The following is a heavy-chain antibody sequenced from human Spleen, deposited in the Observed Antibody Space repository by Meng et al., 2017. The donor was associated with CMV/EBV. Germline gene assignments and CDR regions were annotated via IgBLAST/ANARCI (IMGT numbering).Heavy chain of an antibody. CDR2: INNSGST. D-gene: IGHD3-9*01. Sequence: SETLSLTCAVYGGSFSGYYLSWIRQSPGKGLEWIGEINNSGSTNYIPSLRSRVTISVDTSRNQISLKLSSVTAADTAVYYCARGESYNILTGYYPLIGAFDIWGQGTMVTVSS. CDR1: GGSFSGYY. CDR3: ARGESYNILTGYYPLIGAFDI. V-gene: IGHV4-34*01. J-gene: IGHJ3*02.